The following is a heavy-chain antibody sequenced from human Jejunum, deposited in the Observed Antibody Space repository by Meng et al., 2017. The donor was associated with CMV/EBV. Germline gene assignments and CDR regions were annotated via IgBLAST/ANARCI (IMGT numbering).Heavy chain of an antibody. J-gene: IGHJ4*02. CDR2: INTNSDDT. CDR3: ARDDWGSDY. CDR1: GYPFTSYT. V-gene: IGHV1-2*06. D-gene: IGHD3-16*01. Sequence: KVSCKTSGYPFTSYTIHWARQAPGQGLEWMRRINTNSDDTYYAQKFQSRVTMTRDTSINTAYMELSGLKSDDTAIYYCARDDWGSDYWGQGTLVTVSS.